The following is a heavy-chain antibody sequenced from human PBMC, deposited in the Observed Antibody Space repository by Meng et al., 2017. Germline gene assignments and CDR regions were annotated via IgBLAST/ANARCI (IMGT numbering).Heavy chain of an antibody. J-gene: IGHJ3*02. D-gene: IGHD3-22*01. CDR1: GYSFTSYW. Sequence: GESLKISCKGSGYSFTSYWIGWVRQMPGKGLEWMGIIYPGDSDTRYSPSFQGQVTISADKSISTAYLQWSSLKASDTAMYYCARLAYYYDSSGYYFGPPYDAFDIWGQGTMVTVSS. CDR3: ARLAYYYDSSGYYFGPPYDAFDI. V-gene: IGHV5-51*01. CDR2: IYPGDSDT.